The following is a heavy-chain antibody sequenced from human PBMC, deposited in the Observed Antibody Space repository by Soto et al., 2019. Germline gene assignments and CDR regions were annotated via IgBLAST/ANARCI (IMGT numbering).Heavy chain of an antibody. Sequence: QVQLVQSGAEVKKPGASVKVSCKASGYIFTTSAMHWVRQAPGQRLEWMGWINAGNGNTKYSQKFKGKVTITRDTAASTAYMELSSLRSEDTAVYYCARGGLITFGGVMGKFDPWGQGTLVTVSS. V-gene: IGHV1-3*01. J-gene: IGHJ5*02. CDR1: GYIFTTSA. CDR2: INAGNGNT. CDR3: ARGGLITFGGVMGKFDP. D-gene: IGHD3-16*01.